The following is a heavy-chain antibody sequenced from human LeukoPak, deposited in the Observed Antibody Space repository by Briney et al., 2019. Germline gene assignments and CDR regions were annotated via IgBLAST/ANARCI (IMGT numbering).Heavy chain of an antibody. J-gene: IGHJ4*02. V-gene: IGHV1-8*01. CDR1: GYTFTNDD. Sequence: ASVKVSCKASGYTFTNDDISWVRQATGQGLEWIGKMNPNSGNTGYAQKFQGRVTMTRSTSVSTVHMELNSLTSDDTAVYFCARSAPGTGYTAWGQGTLVTVSS. CDR2: MNPNSGNT. D-gene: IGHD3-9*01. CDR3: ARSAPGTGYTA.